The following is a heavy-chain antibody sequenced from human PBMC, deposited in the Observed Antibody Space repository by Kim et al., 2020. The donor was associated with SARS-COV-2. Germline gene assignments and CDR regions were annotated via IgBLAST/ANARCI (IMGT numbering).Heavy chain of an antibody. V-gene: IGHV3-23*01. CDR1: GLTFSSNA. J-gene: IGHJ2*01. Sequence: GGSLRLSCAASGLTFSSNAMSWVRQAPGKGLEWVSTVTGSGSTTYYPDSVKGRFTISRDNSKNTLYLQMNSLRADDTAVYYCAKGGSSSYWYFDLWGRG. D-gene: IGHD6-13*01. CDR2: VTGSGSTT. CDR3: AKGGSSSYWYFDL.